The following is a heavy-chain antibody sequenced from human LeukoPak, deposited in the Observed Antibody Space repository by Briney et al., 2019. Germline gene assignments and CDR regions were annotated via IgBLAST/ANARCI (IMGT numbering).Heavy chain of an antibody. J-gene: IGHJ4*02. CDR3: ARDRIQLWPRYYFDY. Sequence: GASVKVSCKASGGTFSSYAISRVRQAPGQGLEWMGIINPSGGSTSFAQKFQGRVTMTRDTSTSTVYMELSSLRSEDTAVYYCARDRIQLWPRYYFDYWGQGTLVTVSS. V-gene: IGHV1-46*01. CDR2: INPSGGST. D-gene: IGHD5-18*01. CDR1: GGTFSSYA.